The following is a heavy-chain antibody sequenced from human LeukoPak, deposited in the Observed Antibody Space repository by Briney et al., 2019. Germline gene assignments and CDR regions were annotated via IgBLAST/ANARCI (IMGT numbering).Heavy chain of an antibody. CDR1: GGTFSSYA. Sequence: SVKVSCKASGGTFSSYAISWVRQAPGQGLEWMGGIIPIFGTANYAQKFQGRVTITTDESTSTAYMELSSLRSEDTAVYYCARELPQGYSGSYPDHTFDIWGQGTMVTVSS. J-gene: IGHJ3*02. V-gene: IGHV1-69*05. CDR2: IIPIFGTA. D-gene: IGHD1-26*01. CDR3: ARELPQGYSGSYPDHTFDI.